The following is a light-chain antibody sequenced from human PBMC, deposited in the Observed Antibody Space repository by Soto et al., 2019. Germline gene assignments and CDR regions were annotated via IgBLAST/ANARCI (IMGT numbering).Light chain of an antibody. CDR3: QQYNTYSRT. V-gene: IGKV1-5*03. CDR1: QSISTW. CDR2: KAS. J-gene: IGKJ1*01. Sequence: DIQMTQSPSTLPASVGDRVIITCRASQSISTWLAWYQQKPGTVPKLLIYKASSLESGVPSRFSGSGSGTEFTLTISSLQPDDFATYYCQQYNTYSRTFGQGTKVDIK.